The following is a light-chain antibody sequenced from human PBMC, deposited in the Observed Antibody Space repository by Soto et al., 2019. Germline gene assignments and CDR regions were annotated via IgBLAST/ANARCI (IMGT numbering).Light chain of an antibody. Sequence: QSALTQPRSVSGSPGQSVTISCTGTSGDVGGYNFVSWYQQHPGKVPTLVIFDVSHRPSGVPDRFSGSKSGNTASLTISGLQAEDEADYYCFSYGGSYTWVFGGGTKLTVL. CDR2: DVS. CDR1: SGDVGGYNF. CDR3: FSYGGSYTWV. V-gene: IGLV2-11*01. J-gene: IGLJ2*01.